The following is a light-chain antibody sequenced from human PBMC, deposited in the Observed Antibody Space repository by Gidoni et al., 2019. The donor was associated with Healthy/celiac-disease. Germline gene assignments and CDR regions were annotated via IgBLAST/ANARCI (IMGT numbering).Light chain of an antibody. CDR2: GNS. CDR3: QSYDSSLSGPVV. J-gene: IGLJ2*01. V-gene: IGLV1-40*01. Sequence: QSVLTQPSSVSGAPRQRVTIPWTGSSSNIGAGYEVHWYQQLPGTAPKLPIYGNSNRPSGVPDRFSGSKSGTSASLASTGLQAEDEADYYCQSYDSSLSGPVVFGGGTKLTVL. CDR1: SSNIGAGYE.